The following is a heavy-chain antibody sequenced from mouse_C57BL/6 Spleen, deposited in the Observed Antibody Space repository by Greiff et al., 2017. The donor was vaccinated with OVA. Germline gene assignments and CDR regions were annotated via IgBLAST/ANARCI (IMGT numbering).Heavy chain of an antibody. D-gene: IGHD1-2*01. J-gene: IGHJ3*01. CDR1: GYSITSGYY. CDR3: AREGLLRLAY. V-gene: IGHV3-6*01. CDR2: ISYDGSN. Sequence: DVQLQESGPGLVKPSQSLSLTCSVTGYSITSGYYWNWLRQFPGNKLEWMGYISYDGSNNYNPSLKNRISITRDTSKNQFFLKLNSVTTEDTATYYCAREGLLRLAYWGQGTLVTVSA.